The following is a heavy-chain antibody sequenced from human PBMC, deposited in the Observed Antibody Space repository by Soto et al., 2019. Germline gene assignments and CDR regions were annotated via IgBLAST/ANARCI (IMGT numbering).Heavy chain of an antibody. CDR2: IYFRGTT. V-gene: IGHV4-59*01. J-gene: IGHJ4*02. CDR1: GGSISSYF. CDR3: ARMNYYDTSGYPFDY. Sequence: PSATLSLTCTASGGSISSYFWGWIRHPPREGLEWIGYIYFRGTTNYNPSLKSRVTMSADTSKNQFSLKLNSVTAADTAVYYCARMNYYDTSGYPFDYWGQEMMVTVSS. D-gene: IGHD3-22*01.